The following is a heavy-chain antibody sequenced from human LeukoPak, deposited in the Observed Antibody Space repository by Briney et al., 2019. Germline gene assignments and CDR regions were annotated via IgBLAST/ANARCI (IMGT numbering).Heavy chain of an antibody. V-gene: IGHV3-15*01. J-gene: IGHJ6*04. CDR3: TTDPDYYGSGSYLYYYGMDV. CDR1: GFTFSNAW. CDR2: IKSKTDGGTT. Sequence: PGGSLRLSCAAPGFTFSNAWMSWVRQAPGKGLEWVGRIKSKTDGGTTDYAAPVKGRFTISRDDSKNTLYLQMNSLKTEDTAVYYCTTDPDYYGSGSYLYYYGMDVWGKGTTVTVSS. D-gene: IGHD3-10*01.